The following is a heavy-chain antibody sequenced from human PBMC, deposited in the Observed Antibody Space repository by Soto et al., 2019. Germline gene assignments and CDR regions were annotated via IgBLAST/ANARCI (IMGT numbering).Heavy chain of an antibody. CDR3: ARGNGITIFGVDINPPPCYFDS. V-gene: IGHV1-8*01. CDR1: GYTFTSYD. D-gene: IGHD3-3*01. J-gene: IGHJ4*02. CDR2: MSPNSGST. Sequence: QVQLVQSGAEVKKPGASVKVSCKASGYTFTSYDINWVRQATGQGLAWMGWMSPNSGSTGSAQKFQGRITMTTNPSTSTASLQMSRMRYEEKAVYYCARGNGITIFGVDINPPPCYFDSWGQGTLVTVSS.